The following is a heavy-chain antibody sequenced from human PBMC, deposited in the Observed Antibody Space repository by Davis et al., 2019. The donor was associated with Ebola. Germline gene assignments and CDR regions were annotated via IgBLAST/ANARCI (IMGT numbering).Heavy chain of an antibody. CDR1: GFSFRSYG. V-gene: IGHV3-30*03. Sequence: GGSLRLSCAVSGFSFRSYGMHWVRQAPGKGLEWVAVVSFDGSNKYYADSVKGRLTISRDNSKNTLYLQMNSLRAEDTAVYYCAREWVVRWFDPWGQGTLVTVSS. CDR3: AREWVVRWFDP. J-gene: IGHJ5*02. D-gene: IGHD1-26*01. CDR2: VSFDGSNK.